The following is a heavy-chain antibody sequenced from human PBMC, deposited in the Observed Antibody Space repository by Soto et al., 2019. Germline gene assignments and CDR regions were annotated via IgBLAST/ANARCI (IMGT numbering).Heavy chain of an antibody. Sequence: GGSLRLSCAASGFTFSSYGMHWVRQAPGKGLEWVAVISYDGSNKYYADSVKGRFTISRDNSKNTLYLQMNSLRAEDTAVYYCAKDRWGGYYPYYYYGMDVWGQGTTVTVSS. CDR1: GFTFSSYG. V-gene: IGHV3-30*18. J-gene: IGHJ6*02. D-gene: IGHD3-3*01. CDR2: ISYDGSNK. CDR3: AKDRWGGYYPYYYYGMDV.